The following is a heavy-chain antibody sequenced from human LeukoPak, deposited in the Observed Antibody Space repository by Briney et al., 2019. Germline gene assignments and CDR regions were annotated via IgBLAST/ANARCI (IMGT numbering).Heavy chain of an antibody. CDR2: INTDESIT. V-gene: IGHV3-74*01. Sequence: GGSLRLSCAASGFTFSSYWMHWVRQAPGKGLVWVSLINTDESITTYADSVKGRFTISRDNAKNMLYLQMNSLRAEDTAVYYCARRSGSGNYYYFDYWGQGTLVTVSS. D-gene: IGHD3-10*01. J-gene: IGHJ4*02. CDR3: ARRSGSGNYYYFDY. CDR1: GFTFSSYW.